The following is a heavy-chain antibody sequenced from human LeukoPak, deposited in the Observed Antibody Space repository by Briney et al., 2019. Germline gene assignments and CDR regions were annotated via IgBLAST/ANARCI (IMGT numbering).Heavy chain of an antibody. J-gene: IGHJ6*03. CDR2: MYYSGST. Sequence: SETLSLTCTVSGGSISSTGYYWGWIRQPPGKGLEWIGSMYYSGSTYYNPSLKSRVTIPVDTSKNQFSLKLSSVTAADTAVYYCARHLSGGSGSYYYYYMDVWGKGTTVTVSS. CDR3: ARHLSGGSGSYYYYYMDV. V-gene: IGHV4-39*01. D-gene: IGHD3-10*01. CDR1: GGSISSTGYY.